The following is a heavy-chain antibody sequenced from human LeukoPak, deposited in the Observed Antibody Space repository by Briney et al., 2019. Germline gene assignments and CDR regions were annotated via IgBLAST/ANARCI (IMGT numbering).Heavy chain of an antibody. J-gene: IGHJ4*02. Sequence: RASVKVSCRASEYTFTEYAVNWVRQAPGQRLEWMGWINAGNGNTKYAQKFQGRLTITRDTSASTAYMELSSLTFEDTAVYYCTRGRWSATTASYYLDFWGQGTLVTVSS. CDR1: EYTFTEYA. CDR2: INAGNGNT. V-gene: IGHV1-3*01. CDR3: TRGRWSATTASYYLDF. D-gene: IGHD2-15*01.